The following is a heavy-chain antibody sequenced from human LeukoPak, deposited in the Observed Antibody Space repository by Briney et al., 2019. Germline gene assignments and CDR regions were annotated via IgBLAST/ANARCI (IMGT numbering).Heavy chain of an antibody. CDR3: ATISAQTFDI. J-gene: IGHJ3*02. CDR1: GFSFRSHW. V-gene: IGHV3-7*01. CDR2: IKPDGSDK. D-gene: IGHD5-24*01. Sequence: GGSLRLSCVGSGFSFRSHWVNWVRQSPGKGLEWVANIKPDGSDKYYVGSARGRFTVSRDNAKNSAFLQMNSLRAEDTAIYYCATISAQTFDIWGQGTLVSVSS.